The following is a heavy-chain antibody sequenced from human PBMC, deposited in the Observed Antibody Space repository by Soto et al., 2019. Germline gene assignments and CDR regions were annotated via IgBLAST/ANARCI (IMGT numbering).Heavy chain of an antibody. CDR1: GGSISSSSYY. D-gene: IGHD3-3*01. Sequence: ETLSLTCTVSGGSISSSSYYWGWIRQPPGKGLEWIGSIYYSGSTYYNPSLKSRVTISVDTSKNQFSLKLSSVTAADTAVFYCASHITIFGVVISEFDPWGQGTLVTVSS. CDR3: ASHITIFGVVISEFDP. CDR2: IYYSGST. J-gene: IGHJ5*02. V-gene: IGHV4-39*01.